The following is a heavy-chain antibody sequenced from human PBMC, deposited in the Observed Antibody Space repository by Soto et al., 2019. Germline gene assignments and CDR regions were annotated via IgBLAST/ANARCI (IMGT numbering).Heavy chain of an antibody. V-gene: IGHV4-30-2*01. CDR3: ARAHYGDYGYGMDV. CDR2: IYHSGTT. Sequence: SETLCLTYAVSGGSIRSGGYSWSWIRQPPGKGLEWIGYIYHSGTTYYNPSLKSRVTISVDRSKNQFSLKLSSVTAADTAVYYCARAHYGDYGYGMDVWGQGTTVTVSS. CDR1: GGSIRSGGYS. D-gene: IGHD4-17*01. J-gene: IGHJ6*02.